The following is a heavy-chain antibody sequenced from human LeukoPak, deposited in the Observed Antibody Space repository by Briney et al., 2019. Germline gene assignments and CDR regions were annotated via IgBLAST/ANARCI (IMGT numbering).Heavy chain of an antibody. CDR3: ASVVVVAATQNYFDY. Sequence: ASVKVSCKVSGYTLTELSMHWVRQAPGKGLEWMGGFDPEDGETIYAQKFQGRVTMTEDTSTDTAYMELSSLRSEDTAVYYCASVVVVAATQNYFDYWGQGTLVTVSS. CDR1: GYTLTELS. V-gene: IGHV1-24*01. CDR2: FDPEDGET. D-gene: IGHD2-15*01. J-gene: IGHJ4*02.